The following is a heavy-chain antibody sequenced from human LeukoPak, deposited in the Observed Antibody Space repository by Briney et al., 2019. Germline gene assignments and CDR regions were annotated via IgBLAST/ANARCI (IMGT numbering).Heavy chain of an antibody. Sequence: PSETLSLTCTVSGGSIRSYYWSWIRQPPGKGLEWIGYIYYSGSTNYNPSLKSRVTISVDTSKNQFSLKLSSVTAADTAVYYCARTPIYYFDNSGYYNWGQGTLVTVSS. D-gene: IGHD3-22*01. CDR1: GGSIRSYY. V-gene: IGHV4-59*12. CDR2: IYYSGST. CDR3: ARTPIYYFDNSGYYN. J-gene: IGHJ4*02.